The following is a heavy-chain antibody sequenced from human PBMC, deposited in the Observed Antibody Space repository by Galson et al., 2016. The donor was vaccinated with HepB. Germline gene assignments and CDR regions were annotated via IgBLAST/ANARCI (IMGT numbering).Heavy chain of an antibody. CDR2: LSANSGAT. CDR3: ATSTGYRSGWGAFDI. Sequence: SVKVSCKAPGYTFTDYYIHWVRQAPGQGLEWMAWLSANSGATNYAQKFQGWVTMTRDTSISTAYMELTSLTSDATAIYYCATSTGYRSGWGAFDIWGQGTMVTVSS. CDR1: GYTFTDYY. D-gene: IGHD6-25*01. J-gene: IGHJ3*02. V-gene: IGHV1-2*04.